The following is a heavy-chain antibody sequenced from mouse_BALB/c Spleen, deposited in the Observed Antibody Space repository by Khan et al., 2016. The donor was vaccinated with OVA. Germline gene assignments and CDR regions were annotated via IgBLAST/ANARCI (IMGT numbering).Heavy chain of an antibody. V-gene: IGHV1S22*01. CDR3: TRGEDDGDY. CDR1: GYTFTSYW. J-gene: IGHJ2*01. D-gene: IGHD2-12*01. CDR2: IYPGSGST. Sequence: LQQPGSELVRPGASVKLSCKASGYTFTSYWMHWVKQRPGQGLEWIGHIYPGSGSTNYDEKFKSKATLTVDTSSSTAYMQLSSLTSEDSAVFYCTRGEDDGDYWGQGTTLTVSS.